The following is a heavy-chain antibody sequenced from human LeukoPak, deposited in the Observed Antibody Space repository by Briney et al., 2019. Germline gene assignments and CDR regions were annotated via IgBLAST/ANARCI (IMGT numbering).Heavy chain of an antibody. V-gene: IGHV3-21*01. CDR2: ISSSSSHI. J-gene: IGHJ4*02. Sequence: GGSLRLSCAASGFNFSSYSMNWVRQAPGKGLEWVSCISSSSSHIYYADSVKGRFTISRDNAKNSLYLQMNSLRAEDTAVYYCVTDGADYYDSTGYPVYFDYWGQGTLVTVSS. CDR3: VTDGADYYDSTGYPVYFDY. D-gene: IGHD3-22*01. CDR1: GFNFSSYS.